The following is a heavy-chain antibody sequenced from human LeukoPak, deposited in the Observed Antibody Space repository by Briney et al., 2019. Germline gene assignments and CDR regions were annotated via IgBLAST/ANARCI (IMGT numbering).Heavy chain of an antibody. D-gene: IGHD3-10*01. J-gene: IGHJ4*02. CDR1: GFTFSNAW. CDR2: IKSKTDGGTT. V-gene: IGHV3-15*01. Sequence: GGSLRLSCAASGFTFSNAWMSWGRQAPGQGLEWVGRIKSKTDGGTTDYAAPVKGRLTISRDDSKNTLYLQMDRLKTEDTAVYYCSTGPTRISMIRGVVITDYWGQGTLVTVSS. CDR3: STGPTRISMIRGVVITDY.